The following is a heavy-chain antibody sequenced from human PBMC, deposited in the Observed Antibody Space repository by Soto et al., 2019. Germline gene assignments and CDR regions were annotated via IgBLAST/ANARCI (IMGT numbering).Heavy chain of an antibody. D-gene: IGHD2-2*01. CDR2: INSGGST. CDR3: ARGVFCRSSSGQVRYGMDV. Sequence: PGGSLILSCAPSGFTISSHDKSWGRQAPGRGLEWVSVINSGGSTYYADSVKGRFTISRDHSRNTQYLKMNSLRVEDTAVDYGARGVFCRSSSGQVRYGMDVWGRGTTVTVSS. J-gene: IGHJ6*02. CDR1: GFTISSHD. V-gene: IGHV3-53*01.